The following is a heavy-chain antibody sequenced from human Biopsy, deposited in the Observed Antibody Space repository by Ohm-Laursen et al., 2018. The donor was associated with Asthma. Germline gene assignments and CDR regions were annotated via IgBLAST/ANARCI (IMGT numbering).Heavy chain of an antibody. J-gene: IGHJ6*02. V-gene: IGHV1-18*01. CDR2: ISVYNGNT. D-gene: IGHD3-10*01. CDR3: ARAVDYSHYYGIDV. CDR1: GYTFNSAG. Sequence: ASVKVSCKASGYTFNSAGITWVRQAPGQGLEWMGWISVYNGNTKVAQKLQDRVTMITDTSTSTAYMELRSLRSDNTAVYFCARAVDYSHYYGIDVWGQGTTVTVS.